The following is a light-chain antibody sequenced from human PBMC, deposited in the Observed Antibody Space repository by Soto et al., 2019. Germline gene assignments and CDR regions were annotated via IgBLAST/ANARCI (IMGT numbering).Light chain of an antibody. CDR2: DAS. V-gene: IGKV3-20*01. Sequence: EIVLTQSPGTLSLSPGERATLTCRASQSVSSSYLAWYQQKPGQAPRLLMYDASSRATGIPDRFSGSGSGTDFTLTSSRLEPEDFAVYFWQHFGTSFPYTFGQGTKLDIK. J-gene: IGKJ2*01. CDR1: QSVSSSY. CDR3: QHFGTSFPYT.